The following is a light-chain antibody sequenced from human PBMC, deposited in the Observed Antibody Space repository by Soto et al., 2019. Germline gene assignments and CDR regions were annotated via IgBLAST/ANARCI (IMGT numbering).Light chain of an antibody. CDR2: GAS. Sequence: IVMAQSPTTLSVSPGERATLSCRASQSVSNNLAWYQQKPGQAPRLLIYGASTRATGIPARFSGSGSGTEFTLTISSLQSEDFAVYYCQQYNNWPPITFGQGTRPEIK. J-gene: IGKJ5*01. CDR1: QSVSNN. V-gene: IGKV3-15*01. CDR3: QQYNNWPPIT.